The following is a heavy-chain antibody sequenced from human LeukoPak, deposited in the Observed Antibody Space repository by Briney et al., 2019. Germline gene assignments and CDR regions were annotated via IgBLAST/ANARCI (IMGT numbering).Heavy chain of an antibody. CDR2: IYSSVST. Sequence: PSETLSLTCTVSGDSVRTYYWIWLRQPAGKGLEWLGRIYSSVSTNYNPSLKSRVTMSVDTSKNQYSLKLSSVTAADTAVYYCAIWGGSGTYHFDYWGQGTLVTVSS. CDR3: AIWGGSGTYHFDY. J-gene: IGHJ4*02. D-gene: IGHD3-10*01. V-gene: IGHV4-4*07. CDR1: GDSVRTYY.